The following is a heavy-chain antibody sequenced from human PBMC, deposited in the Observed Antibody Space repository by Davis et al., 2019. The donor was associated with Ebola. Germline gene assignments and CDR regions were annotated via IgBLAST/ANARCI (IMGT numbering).Heavy chain of an antibody. Sequence: AASVKVSCKASGYTFTSYAMHWVRQAPGQRLEWMGWINAGNGHTKYSQKFQGRVTITRDTSASTAYMELSSLRSEDTAVYYCARDGRDCSGGSCYSDLYYYYGMDVWGQGTTVTVSS. D-gene: IGHD2-15*01. CDR2: INAGNGHT. J-gene: IGHJ6*02. CDR3: ARDGRDCSGGSCYSDLYYYYGMDV. CDR1: GYTFTSYA. V-gene: IGHV1-3*01.